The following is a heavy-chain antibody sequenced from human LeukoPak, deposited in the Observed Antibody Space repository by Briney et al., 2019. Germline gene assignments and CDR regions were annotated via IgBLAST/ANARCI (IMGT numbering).Heavy chain of an antibody. CDR1: GFTFSSYS. J-gene: IGHJ6*03. V-gene: IGHV3-48*01. Sequence: GGSLRLSCAASGFTFSSYSMNWVRQAPGKGLEWVSYISSSSSTIYYADSVKGRFTISRDNAKNSLYLQMNSLRAEDTAVYYCASLTEHYDFWSGNYYYYMDVWGKGTTVTVYS. CDR3: ASLTEHYDFWSGNYYYYMDV. CDR2: ISSSSSTI. D-gene: IGHD3-3*01.